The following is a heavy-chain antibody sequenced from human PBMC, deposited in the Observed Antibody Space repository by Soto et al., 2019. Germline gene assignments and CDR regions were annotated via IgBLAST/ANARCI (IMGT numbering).Heavy chain of an antibody. J-gene: IGHJ5*02. CDR1: DYTFTSYG. V-gene: IGHV1-18*01. CDR2: VSPYNGNT. Sequence: QVQLVQSGAEVKKPGASVKVSCKASDYTFTSYGISWVRQAPGQGLEWMGWVSPYNGNTNYAQKFQGRVTMTTDTSTYTAYMELRSLTSDDTAVYDCARGLSDSSDWYRGPADGFDPWGQGTLVTVSS. CDR3: ARGLSDSSDWYRGPADGFDP. D-gene: IGHD6-25*01.